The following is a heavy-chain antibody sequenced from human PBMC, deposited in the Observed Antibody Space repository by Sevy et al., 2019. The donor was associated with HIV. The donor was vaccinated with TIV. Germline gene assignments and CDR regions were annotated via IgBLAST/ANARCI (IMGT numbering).Heavy chain of an antibody. V-gene: IGHV3-30*18. J-gene: IGHJ5*02. CDR1: GFTFNNYG. CDR2: ISYDENNK. CDR3: AKDHGGYAYGIFDP. D-gene: IGHD5-18*01. Sequence: GGSLTLSCAASGFTFNNYGMHWVRQAPGKGLEWVAVISYDENNKYYTDSVQGRFTISRDNSKNTLYLQMNSLRAEDSAVYYCAKDHGGYAYGIFDPWGQGALVTVS.